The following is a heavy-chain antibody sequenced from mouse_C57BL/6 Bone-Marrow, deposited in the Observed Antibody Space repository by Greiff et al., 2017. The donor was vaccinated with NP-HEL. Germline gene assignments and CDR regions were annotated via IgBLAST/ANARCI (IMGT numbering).Heavy chain of an antibody. CDR2: INPNNGGT. CDR3: KGPYYGSSPYFDY. Sequence: EVQLQQSGPELVKPGASVKMSCKASGYTFTDYNMHWVKQSHGKSLEWIGYINPNNGGTSYNQKFKGKATLTVNKSSSTAYMELRSLTSEDSAVYYCKGPYYGSSPYFDYWGQGTTLTVSS. J-gene: IGHJ2*01. V-gene: IGHV1-22*01. CDR1: GYTFTDYN. D-gene: IGHD1-1*01.